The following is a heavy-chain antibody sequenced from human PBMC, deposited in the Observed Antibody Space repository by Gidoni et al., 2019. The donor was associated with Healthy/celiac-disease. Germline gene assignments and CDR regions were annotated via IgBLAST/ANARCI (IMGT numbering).Heavy chain of an antibody. CDR2: IYYSGST. Sequence: QVQLQESGPGLVKPSQTLSLTCTVSGGSISSGDYYWSWIRQPPGKGLEWIGYIYYSGSTYYNPSLKSRVTISVDTSKNQFSLKLSSVTAADTAVYYCAREERAGYCSGGSCYGNWFDPWGQGTLVTVSS. CDR1: GGSISSGDYY. D-gene: IGHD2-15*01. J-gene: IGHJ5*02. V-gene: IGHV4-30-4*01. CDR3: AREERAGYCSGGSCYGNWFDP.